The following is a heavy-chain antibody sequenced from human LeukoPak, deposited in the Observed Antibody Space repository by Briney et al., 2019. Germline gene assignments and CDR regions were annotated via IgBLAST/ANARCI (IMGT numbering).Heavy chain of an antibody. CDR3: ARDLASIAAPISFDY. CDR2: ISSSSSTI. D-gene: IGHD6-6*01. J-gene: IGHJ4*02. V-gene: IGHV3-48*01. Sequence: GGSLRLSCAASGFTFSSYSMNWVRQAPGKGLEWVSYISSSSSTIYYADSVKGRFTISRDNAKNSLYLQMNSLRAEDTAVYYCARDLASIAAPISFDYWGQGTLVTVSS. CDR1: GFTFSSYS.